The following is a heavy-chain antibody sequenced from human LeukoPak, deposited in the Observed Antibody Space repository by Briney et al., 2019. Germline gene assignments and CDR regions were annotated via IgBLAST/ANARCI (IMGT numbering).Heavy chain of an antibody. V-gene: IGHV4-39*07. CDR1: GGSISSSSYY. CDR3: ARDTDSSGLTEDY. Sequence: SETLSLTCTVSGGSISSSSYYWGWIRQPPGKGLEWIGGIYHSGSTYYNPSLKSRVTISVDTSKNQFSLKLSSVTAADTAVYYCARDTDSSGLTEDYWGQGTLVTVSS. CDR2: IYHSGST. J-gene: IGHJ4*02. D-gene: IGHD5-18*01.